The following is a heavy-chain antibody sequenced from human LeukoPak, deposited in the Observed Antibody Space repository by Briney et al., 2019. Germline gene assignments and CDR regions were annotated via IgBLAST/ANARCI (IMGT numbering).Heavy chain of an antibody. Sequence: SSETLSLTCTVSGGSISSGGYYWSWIRQPPGKGLEWIGYIYHSGSTYYNPSLKSRVTISVDRSKNQFSLKLSSVTAADTAVYYCARGFLEWFVTGGYMDVWGKGTTVTVSS. CDR1: GGSISSGGYY. CDR2: IYHSGST. D-gene: IGHD3-3*01. CDR3: ARGFLEWFVTGGYMDV. V-gene: IGHV4-30-2*01. J-gene: IGHJ6*03.